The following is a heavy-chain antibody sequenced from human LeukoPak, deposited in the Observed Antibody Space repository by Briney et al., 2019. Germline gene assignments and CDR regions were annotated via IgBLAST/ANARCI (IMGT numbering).Heavy chain of an antibody. D-gene: IGHD3-10*01. J-gene: IGHJ3*02. CDR3: ARHKRGYYSPFDI. CDR2: ISSSSSYI. Sequence: GGSLRLSCAASGFTFDDYTMHWVRQAPGKGLEWVSSISSSSSYIYYADSVKGRFTISRDNAKNSLYLQMNSLRAEDTAVYYCARHKRGYYSPFDIWGKGTMVTVSS. CDR1: GFTFDDYT. V-gene: IGHV3-21*01.